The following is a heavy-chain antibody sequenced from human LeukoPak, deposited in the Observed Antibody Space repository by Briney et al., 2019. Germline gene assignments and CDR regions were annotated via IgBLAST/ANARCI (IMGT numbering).Heavy chain of an antibody. CDR2: INPSGGST. CDR1: GYTFTSYY. J-gene: IGHJ5*02. Sequence: ASVKVSCKASGYTFTSYYMHWVRQAPGQGLEWMGIINPSGGSTSYAQKFQGRVTMTRDTSTSTVYMELSSLRSEDTAVYYCARLTSAITMVRGVPGGWFDPWGQGTLVTVSS. CDR3: ARLTSAITMVRGVPGGWFDP. D-gene: IGHD3-10*01. V-gene: IGHV1-46*01.